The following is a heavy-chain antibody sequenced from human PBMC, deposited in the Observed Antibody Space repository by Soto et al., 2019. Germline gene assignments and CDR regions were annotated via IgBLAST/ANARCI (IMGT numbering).Heavy chain of an antibody. J-gene: IGHJ3*02. CDR1: GYTFTSYG. CDR3: ARGLRYSGYDLGSDAFDI. Sequence: ASVKVSCKASGYTFTSYGISWVRQAPGQGLEWMGWISAYNGNTNYAQKLQGRVTMTTDTSTSTAYMELRSLRSDDTAVYYCARGLRYSGYDLGSDAFDIWGPGTMVTVS. V-gene: IGHV1-18*01. CDR2: ISAYNGNT. D-gene: IGHD5-12*01.